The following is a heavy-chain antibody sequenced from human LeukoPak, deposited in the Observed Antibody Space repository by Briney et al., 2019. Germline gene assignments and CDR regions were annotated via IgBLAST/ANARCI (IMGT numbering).Heavy chain of an antibody. D-gene: IGHD1-26*01. Sequence: GGSLRLSCAASGFTFSSYAMHWVRQAPGKGLEWVAVISYDGSNKYYADSAKGRFTISRDNSKNTLYLQMNSLRAEDTAVYYCARDSGSYYGDFDYWGQGTLVTVSS. J-gene: IGHJ4*02. CDR1: GFTFSSYA. CDR2: ISYDGSNK. CDR3: ARDSGSYYGDFDY. V-gene: IGHV3-30-3*01.